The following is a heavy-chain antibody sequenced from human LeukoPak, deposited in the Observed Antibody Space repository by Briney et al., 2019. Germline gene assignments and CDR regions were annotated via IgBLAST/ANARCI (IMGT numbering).Heavy chain of an antibody. CDR2: ISSASSYI. V-gene: IGHV3-21*01. CDR3: ARGLCGGDCYSD. J-gene: IGHJ4*02. D-gene: IGHD2-21*02. CDR1: GFTFSSYF. Sequence: GGSLRLSCAASGFTFSSYFMNWVRQAPGKGLEWVSSISSASSYIYYADSVKGRFTISRDNAKNSLYLQMNSLRAEDTAAYYCARGLCGGDCYSDWGQGTLVTVSS.